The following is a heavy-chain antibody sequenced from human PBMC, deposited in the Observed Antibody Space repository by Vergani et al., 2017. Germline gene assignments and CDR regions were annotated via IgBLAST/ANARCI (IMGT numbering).Heavy chain of an antibody. D-gene: IGHD4/OR15-4a*01. CDR1: GGSINNYY. J-gene: IGHJ5*02. CDR3: ARAYGANYGRRFDL. Sequence: QMQLQESGPGLVKSSETLSLSCFVSGGSINNYYWNWIRHSPGKGLEWIAYVHVSGSTNYSPSLKNRVTTSIDTSKSQFFLTLTSVTAADTAVYYCARAYGANYGRRFDLWSQGTLVTVSS. CDR2: VHVSGST. V-gene: IGHV4-59*12.